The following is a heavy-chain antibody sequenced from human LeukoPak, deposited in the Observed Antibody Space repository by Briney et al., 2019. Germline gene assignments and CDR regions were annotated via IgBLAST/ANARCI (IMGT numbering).Heavy chain of an antibody. CDR1: GDSVSSNSAA. Sequence: SQTLSLTCAISGDSVSSNSAAWNWIRQSPSRGLERLGRTYYRSKWYNDYAVSVKSRITINPDTSKNQFSLQLNSVTPEDTAVYYCARDRLRDRDYYYYYYMDVWGKGTTVTVSS. CDR3: ARDRLRDRDYYYYYYMDV. V-gene: IGHV6-1*01. J-gene: IGHJ6*03. D-gene: IGHD6-25*01. CDR2: TYYRSKWYN.